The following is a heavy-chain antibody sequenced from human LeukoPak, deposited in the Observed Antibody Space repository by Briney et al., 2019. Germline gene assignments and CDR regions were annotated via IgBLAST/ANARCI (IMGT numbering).Heavy chain of an antibody. CDR1: GGSISSGGYF. CDR2: IYHSGST. V-gene: IGHV4-30-2*01. CDR3: ARGGPGLGLFDY. J-gene: IGHJ4*02. Sequence: SQTLSLTCAVSGGSISSGGYFRRWIRQPPGKGLEWIGYIYHSGSTYYNPSLKSRVTISVDRSKNQFSLKLSSVTAADTAVYYCARGGPGLGLFDYWGQGTLVTVSS. D-gene: IGHD3/OR15-3a*01.